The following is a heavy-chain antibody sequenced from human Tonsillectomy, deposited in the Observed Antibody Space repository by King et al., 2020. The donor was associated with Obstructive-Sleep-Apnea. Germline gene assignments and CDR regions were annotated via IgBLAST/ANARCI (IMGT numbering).Heavy chain of an antibody. Sequence: VQLVESGGGLVQPGGSLRRSCAASGFTFSDHYMDWVRQAPGKGLEWVGRTRNKAISYTTEYAASVKGRFTISRDDSKNSLYLQMNSLKTEDTAVYYCARVGNYNAYYFDYWGQGTLVTVSS. CDR3: ARVGNYNAYYFDY. D-gene: IGHD1-7*01. CDR1: GFTFSDHY. J-gene: IGHJ4*02. V-gene: IGHV3-72*01. CDR2: TRNKAISYTT.